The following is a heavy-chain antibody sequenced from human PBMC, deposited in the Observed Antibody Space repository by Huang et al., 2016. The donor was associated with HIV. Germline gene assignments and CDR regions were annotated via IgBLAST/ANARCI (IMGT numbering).Heavy chain of an antibody. D-gene: IGHD3-22*01. CDR2: IHYSGST. V-gene: IGHV4-59*01. CDR3: ARNYYDNVDWYFDL. Sequence: QVQLQESGPGLVKPSETLSLTCSVSGGSINSYYWSWIRQPPGKGLEWIGYIHYSGSTIYNPSLKRRVTRAVDTSKNQFSLKLSSVTAADTAMYYCARNYYDNVDWYFDLWGRGTLVTVSS. J-gene: IGHJ2*01. CDR1: GGSINSYY.